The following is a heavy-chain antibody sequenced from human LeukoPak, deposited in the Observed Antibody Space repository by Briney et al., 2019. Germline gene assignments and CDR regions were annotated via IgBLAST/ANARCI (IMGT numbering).Heavy chain of an antibody. J-gene: IGHJ4*02. V-gene: IGHV3-33*01. CDR3: ARDEGSGSLDY. D-gene: IGHD1-26*01. Sequence: GGSLRLSCAASGFTFSSYGMHWVRQAPGKGLEWVAVIWYDGSNKYYADSVKGRFTISRDNSKNTLYLQMNSLRAEDTAVYYCARDEGSGSLDYWGQGTLVTVPS. CDR1: GFTFSSYG. CDR2: IWYDGSNK.